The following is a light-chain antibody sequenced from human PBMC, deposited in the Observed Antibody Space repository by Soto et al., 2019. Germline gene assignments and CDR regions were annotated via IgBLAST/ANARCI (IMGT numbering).Light chain of an antibody. J-gene: IGLJ2*01. CDR2: LNSDGSH. CDR1: SGHSSYA. V-gene: IGLV4-69*01. CDR3: QTWGTGTVV. Sequence: QSVLTQSPSASASLGASVKLTCTLSSGHSSYAIAWHQQQPEKGPRYLMKLNSDGSHSKGDGIPDRFSGSSSGAERYLTIASLQSEDEADYYGQTWGTGTVVFGGGTKVTVL.